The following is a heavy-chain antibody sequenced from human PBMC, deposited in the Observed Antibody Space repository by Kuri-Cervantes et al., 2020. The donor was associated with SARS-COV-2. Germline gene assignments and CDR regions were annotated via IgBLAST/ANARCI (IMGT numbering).Heavy chain of an antibody. CDR3: ARDLGPSGFDY. J-gene: IGHJ4*02. Sequence: GESLKISCAASGFTFSSYWMSWVRQAPGKGLEWVSVIYSGGSTYYADSVKGRFTISRDNSKNTLYLQMNSLRAEDTAVYYCARDLGPSGFDYWGQGTLVTVSS. CDR2: IYSGGST. CDR1: GFTFSSYW. V-gene: IGHV3-66*02. D-gene: IGHD3-10*01.